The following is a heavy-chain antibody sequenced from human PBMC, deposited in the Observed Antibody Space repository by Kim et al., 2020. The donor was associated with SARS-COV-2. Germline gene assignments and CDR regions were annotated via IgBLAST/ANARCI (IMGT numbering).Heavy chain of an antibody. CDR2: IHHSGSA. J-gene: IGHJ4*02. D-gene: IGHD1-1*01. Sequence: SETLSLTCTVSRDPINSNYWSWVRQPPGKELEYIGHIHHSGSANYNPSLGSRVTLSVDTSKSQFSLSLASVTAAETAVCFCARNLGTRYFDFWGQGIFVTVAS. V-gene: IGHV4-59*13. CDR1: RDPINSNY. CDR3: ARNLGTRYFDF.